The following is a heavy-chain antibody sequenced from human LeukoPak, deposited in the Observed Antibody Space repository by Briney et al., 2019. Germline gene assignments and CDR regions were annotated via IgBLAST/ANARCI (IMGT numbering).Heavy chain of an antibody. J-gene: IGHJ4*02. D-gene: IGHD6-19*01. CDR3: TKAKVAVAGGFDY. Sequence: GGSLRLSCAASGFTFSNYGMHWVRQAPGKGLEWVAVIWYDGSNKYYADSVKGRFIISRDNSKNTLYLQMNSLRPEDTAVYYCTKAKVAVAGGFDYWGQGTLVTVSS. CDR2: IWYDGSNK. CDR1: GFTFSNYG. V-gene: IGHV3-30*02.